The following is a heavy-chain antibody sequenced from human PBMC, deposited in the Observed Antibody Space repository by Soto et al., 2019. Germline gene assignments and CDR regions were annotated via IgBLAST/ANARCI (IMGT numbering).Heavy chain of an antibody. D-gene: IGHD3-22*01. Sequence: GGSLRLSCAASGFTFSNAWMNWVRQAPGKGLEWVGRIKSKTDGGTTDYAAPVKGRFTISRDDSKNTLYLQMNSLRIEDTAVYYCTRALDAMIPTAYWGQGTLVTVSS. J-gene: IGHJ4*02. CDR2: IKSKTDGGTT. CDR3: TRALDAMIPTAY. V-gene: IGHV3-15*07. CDR1: GFTFSNAW.